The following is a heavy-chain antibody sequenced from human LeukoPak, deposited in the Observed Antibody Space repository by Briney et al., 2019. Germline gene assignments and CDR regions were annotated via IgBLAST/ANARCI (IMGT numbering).Heavy chain of an antibody. CDR1: GGSISSYY. CDR3: ARHRRYFDWLLYGYFDY. D-gene: IGHD3-9*01. J-gene: IGHJ4*02. V-gene: IGHV4-59*08. CDR2: IYYSGST. Sequence: SETLSLTCTVSGGSISSYYWSWIRQPPGKGLEWIGYIYYSGSTNYNPSLKSRVTISVDTSKNQFPLKLSSVTAADTAVYYCARHRRYFDWLLYGYFDYWGQGTLVTVSS.